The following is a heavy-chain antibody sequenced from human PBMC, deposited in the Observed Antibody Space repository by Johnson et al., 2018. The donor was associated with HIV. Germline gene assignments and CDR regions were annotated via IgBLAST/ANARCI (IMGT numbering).Heavy chain of an antibody. J-gene: IGHJ3*02. D-gene: IGHD7-27*01. CDR3: ASSWGNAFDI. V-gene: IGHV3-30*19. CDR1: GFTFRSYW. Sequence: QMLLVESGGGLVQPGGSLRLSCVVSGFTFRSYWMTWVRQAPGKGLEWVAVISYDGSNKYYADSVKGRFTISRDNSKNTLYLQMNSLRAEDTAVYYCASSWGNAFDIWGQGTMVTVSS. CDR2: ISYDGSNK.